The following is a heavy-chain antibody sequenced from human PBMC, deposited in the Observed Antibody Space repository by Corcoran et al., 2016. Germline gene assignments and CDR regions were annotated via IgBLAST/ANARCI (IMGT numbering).Heavy chain of an antibody. J-gene: IGHJ4*02. V-gene: IGHV4-34*01. Sequence: QVQLQQWGAGLLKPSETLSLTCAVYGGSFSGYYWSWIRQPPGKGLEWIGEINHSGSTNYNPSLKSRVTISVDTSKNQFALKLSSVTAADTAGYDCARRRLWVGKRTHFDYWGQGTLVTVSS. CDR1: GGSFSGYY. CDR2: INHSGST. CDR3: ARRRLWVGKRTHFDY. D-gene: IGHD3-10*01.